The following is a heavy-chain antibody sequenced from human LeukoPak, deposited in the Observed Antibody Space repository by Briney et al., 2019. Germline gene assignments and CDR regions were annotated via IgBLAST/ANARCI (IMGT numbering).Heavy chain of an antibody. V-gene: IGHV3-74*01. D-gene: IGHD2-8*01. CDR2: INTDGRST. CDR3: ASSCTNGVCYREDY. CDR1: GFTFSHYW. Sequence: PGGSLRLSCAASGFTFSHYWMRWVRQAPGKGLVWVSRINTDGRSTTYADSVKGRFTISTDNAKNTLYLQMNSLRAEDTAVYYCASSCTNGVCYREDYWGQGTLVTVSS. J-gene: IGHJ4*02.